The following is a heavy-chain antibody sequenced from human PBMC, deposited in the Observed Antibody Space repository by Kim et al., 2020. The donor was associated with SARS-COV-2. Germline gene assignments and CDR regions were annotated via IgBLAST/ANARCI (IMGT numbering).Heavy chain of an antibody. V-gene: IGHV5-51*01. CDR1: GYSFTSYW. Sequence: GESLKISCKGSGYSFTSYWIGWVRQMPGKGLEWMGIIYPGDSDTRYSPSFQGQVTISADKSISTAYLQWSSLKASDTAMYYCARLRAAHFWSGPDRPNREGSREYYYYYGMDVWGQGTTVTVSS. J-gene: IGHJ6*02. D-gene: IGHD3-3*02. CDR2: IYPGDSDT. CDR3: ARLRAAHFWSGPDRPNREGSREYYYYYGMDV.